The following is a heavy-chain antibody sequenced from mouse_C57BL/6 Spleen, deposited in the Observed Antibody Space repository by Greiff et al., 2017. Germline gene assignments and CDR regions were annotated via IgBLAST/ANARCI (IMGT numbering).Heavy chain of an antibody. D-gene: IGHD1-1*01. Sequence: QVQLQQSGAELVKPGASVKLSCKASGYTFTSYWMQWVKQRPGQGLEWIGEIDPSDSYTNYNQKFKGKATLTVDTSSSTAYMQLSSLTSEDSAVYYWARSKRSSYRGFDDGGQGTTLTVSS. CDR2: IDPSDSYT. J-gene: IGHJ2*01. CDR1: GYTFTSYW. V-gene: IGHV1-50*01. CDR3: ARSKRSSYRGFDD.